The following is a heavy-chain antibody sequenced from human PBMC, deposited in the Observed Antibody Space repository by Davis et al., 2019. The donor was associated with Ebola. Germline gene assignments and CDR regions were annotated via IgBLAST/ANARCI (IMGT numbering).Heavy chain of an antibody. CDR3: ARQRAQLAWYFDL. V-gene: IGHV4-38-2*01. CDR1: GASFSNYY. CDR2: FYHSGRT. J-gene: IGHJ2*01. Sequence: PSETLSLTCGVYGASFSNYYWAWIRQSPGKGLEWIGSFYHSGRTSYNASLKSRLTISEDTSKNQFSLKMTSVTVADTAVYYCARQRAQLAWYFDLWGRGTLVTVSS. D-gene: IGHD1-1*01.